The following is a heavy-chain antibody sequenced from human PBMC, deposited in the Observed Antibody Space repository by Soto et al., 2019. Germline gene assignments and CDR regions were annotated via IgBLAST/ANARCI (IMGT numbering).Heavy chain of an antibody. CDR1: GGSISSSSYY. D-gene: IGHD3-10*01. Sequence: SETLSLTCTVSGGSISSSSYYWGWIRQPPGKGLEWIGTIYYSGTTNYNPSLKSRVTISVDTSQNQFSLKLNSLTAADTAVYYCASLLGIKFDYWGPGALVTVSS. CDR3: ASLLGIKFDY. V-gene: IGHV4-39*01. J-gene: IGHJ4*02. CDR2: IYYSGTT.